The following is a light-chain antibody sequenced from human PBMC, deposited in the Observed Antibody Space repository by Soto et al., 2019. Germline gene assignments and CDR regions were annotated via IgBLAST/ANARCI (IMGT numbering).Light chain of an antibody. CDR2: DVS. CDR3: SSYTSSSVV. J-gene: IGLJ2*01. CDR1: SSDVGGNNY. Sequence: QSVLTQPASVSGSPGQSITISCTRTSSDVGGNNYVSWYQQHPGKAPKLMIYDVSNRPSGVSNRFSGSKSGNTASLTISGLQAEDEADYYCSSYTSSSVVFGGGTKLTVL. V-gene: IGLV2-14*01.